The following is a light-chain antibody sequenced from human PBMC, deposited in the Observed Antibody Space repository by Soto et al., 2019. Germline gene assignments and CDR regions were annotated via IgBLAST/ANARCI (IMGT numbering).Light chain of an antibody. Sequence: EIVLTQSPGTLSLSPGERATLSCRASQSVCTSFLAWYQQKPGQAPRLLIYGASSRATVIPDRFSGSGSGADFTLTISRLEPEDFAVYYCQQYSNVPLTFGGGTKVEIK. CDR1: QSVCTSF. CDR3: QQYSNVPLT. J-gene: IGKJ4*01. V-gene: IGKV3-20*01. CDR2: GAS.